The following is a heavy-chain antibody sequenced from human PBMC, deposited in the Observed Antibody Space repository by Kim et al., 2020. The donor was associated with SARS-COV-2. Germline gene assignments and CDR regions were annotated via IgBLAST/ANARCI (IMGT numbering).Heavy chain of an antibody. Sequence: GGSLRLSCAASGFTFSSYAMSWVRQAPGKGLEWVSAISGSGGSTYYADSVKGRFTISRDNSKNTLYLQMNSLRAEDTAVYYCAKPIPYSGSYYDPIDYWGQGTLVTVSS. V-gene: IGHV3-23*01. CDR2: ISGSGGST. CDR3: AKPIPYSGSYYDPIDY. CDR1: GFTFSSYA. D-gene: IGHD1-26*01. J-gene: IGHJ4*02.